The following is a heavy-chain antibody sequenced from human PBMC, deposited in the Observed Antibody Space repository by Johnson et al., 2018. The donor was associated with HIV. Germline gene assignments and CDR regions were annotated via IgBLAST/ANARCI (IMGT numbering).Heavy chain of an antibody. Sequence: VQLVESGGGLVQPGGSLRLSCAASGFTFDDYGMSWVRQAPGKGLEWVSGISWNSGSIGYADSVKGRFTISRDNSKKTLYLQMNSLRLEDTAIYYCARAAIVVLPAGAFDIWGQGTMVTVSS. J-gene: IGHJ3*02. V-gene: IGHV3-20*04. CDR1: GFTFDDYG. D-gene: IGHD2-2*01. CDR2: ISWNSGSI. CDR3: ARAAIVVLPAGAFDI.